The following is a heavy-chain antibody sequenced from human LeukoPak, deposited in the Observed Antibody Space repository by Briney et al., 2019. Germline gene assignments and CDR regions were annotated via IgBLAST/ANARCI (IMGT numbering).Heavy chain of an antibody. CDR3: ARSTVVTPPDY. CDR1: GGSIITHN. D-gene: IGHD4-23*01. Sequence: SETLSLTCSVSGGSIITHNWNWIRQPPRKGREWVGCIYYIGNTNYNPPLKSRVPISVATSTTQFSLKLSSVTAADTAVYYCARSTVVTPPDYWGQGTLVTVSS. CDR2: IYYIGNT. V-gene: IGHV4-59*11. J-gene: IGHJ4*02.